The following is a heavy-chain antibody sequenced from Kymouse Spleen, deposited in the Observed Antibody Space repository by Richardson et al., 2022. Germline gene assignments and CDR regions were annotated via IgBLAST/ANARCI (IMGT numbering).Heavy chain of an antibody. J-gene: IGHJ6*02. V-gene: IGHV1-8*01. Sequence: QVQLVQSGAEVKKPGASVKVSCKASGYTFTSYDINWVRQATGQGLEWMGWMNPNSGNTGYAQKFQGRVTMTRNTSISTAYMELSSLRSEDTAVYYCARVSMVRGVIINYYYGMDVWGQGTTVTVSS. CDR2: MNPNSGNT. D-gene: IGHD3-10*01. CDR3: ARVSMVRGVIINYYYGMDV. CDR1: GYTFTSYD.